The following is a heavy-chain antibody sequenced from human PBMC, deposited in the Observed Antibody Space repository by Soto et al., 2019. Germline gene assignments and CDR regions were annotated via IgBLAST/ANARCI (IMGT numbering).Heavy chain of an antibody. J-gene: IGHJ2*01. CDR2: ISYDGSNK. CDR1: GFTFSSYA. CDR3: ARGVFDL. V-gene: IGHV3-30-3*01. Sequence: GGSLRLSCAASGFTFSSYAMHWVRQAPGKGLEWVAVISYDGSNKYYADSVKGRFTISRDNSKNTLYLQMNSLRAEDTAVYYCARGVFDLWGRGTLVTVSS. D-gene: IGHD3-10*01.